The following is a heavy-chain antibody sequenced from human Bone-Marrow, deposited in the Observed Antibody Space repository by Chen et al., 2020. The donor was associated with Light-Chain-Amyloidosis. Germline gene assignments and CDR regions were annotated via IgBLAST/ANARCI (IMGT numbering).Heavy chain of an antibody. Sequence: VQLDQPGQEVKKPGASLKNHCKDTGYNSPNYWIGWVRQMPGKGLEWMGVISPNDSNARYSPSFEGQVTISADKSITTAYLQWRSLKASDTAMYYCARRRDGYNFDYWGQGTLVTVSS. CDR2: ISPNDSNA. CDR3: ARRRDGYNFDY. V-gene: IGHV5-51*01. J-gene: IGHJ4*02. D-gene: IGHD5-12*01. CDR1: GYNSPNYW.